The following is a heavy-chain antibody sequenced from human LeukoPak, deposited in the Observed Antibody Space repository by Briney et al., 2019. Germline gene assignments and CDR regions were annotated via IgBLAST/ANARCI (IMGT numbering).Heavy chain of an antibody. J-gene: IGHJ5*01. CDR2: VKQDGSEK. V-gene: IGHV3-7*01. CDR3: AKEGDYPTLTYDS. D-gene: IGHD4-17*01. CDR1: RFTFSSYW. Sequence: GGSLRLSCATSRFTFSSYWMNWLRQAPGKGLEWVANVKQDGSEKYYVDSVKGRFTISRDNVKNSLYLQMNSLRAEDTAVYYCAKEGDYPTLTYDSWGQGALVTVSS.